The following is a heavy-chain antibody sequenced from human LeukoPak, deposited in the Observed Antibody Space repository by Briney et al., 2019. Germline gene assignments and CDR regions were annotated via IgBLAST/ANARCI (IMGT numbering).Heavy chain of an antibody. CDR3: ARDQVVVVPAARAYYYYGMDV. V-gene: IGHV4-31*03. J-gene: IGHJ6*02. Sequence: PSETLSLTCTVSGGSISSGGYYWSWIRQHPGKGLEWIGYIYYSGSTYYNPSLKSRVTISVDTSKNQFSLKLSSVTAADTAVYYCARDQVVVVPAARAYYYYGMDVWGQGTTVTVSS. D-gene: IGHD2-2*01. CDR2: IYYSGST. CDR1: GGSISSGGYY.